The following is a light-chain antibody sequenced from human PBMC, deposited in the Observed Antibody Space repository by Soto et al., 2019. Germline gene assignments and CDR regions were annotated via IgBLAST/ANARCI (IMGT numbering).Light chain of an antibody. J-gene: IGKJ4*01. CDR3: QQRTNWPPYLT. Sequence: EIVLTQSPATLSLSPGERATLSCRASQSVSNLLAWYQQKPGQAPRLIIHAASNRPPGIPARFSGSGSGTDFTLTISSLEPEDFAVYYCQQRTNWPPYLTFGGGTKVEIK. V-gene: IGKV3-11*01. CDR1: QSVSNL. CDR2: AAS.